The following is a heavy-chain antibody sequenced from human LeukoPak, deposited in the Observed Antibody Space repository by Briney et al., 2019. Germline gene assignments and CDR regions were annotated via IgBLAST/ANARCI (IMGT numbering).Heavy chain of an antibody. V-gene: IGHV3-23*01. Sequence: GGSLRLSCAASGFTFSSYAMSWVRQAPGEGLEWVSAISGSGGSTYYADSVKGRFTISRDNSKNTLYLQMNSLRAEDTAVYYCAKQPQDPYGDYLRPLDYWGQGTLVTVSS. CDR3: AKQPQDPYGDYLRPLDY. J-gene: IGHJ4*02. CDR2: ISGSGGST. D-gene: IGHD4-17*01. CDR1: GFTFSSYA.